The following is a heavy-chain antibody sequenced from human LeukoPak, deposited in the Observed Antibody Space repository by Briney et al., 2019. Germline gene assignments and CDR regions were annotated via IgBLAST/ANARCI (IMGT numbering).Heavy chain of an antibody. D-gene: IGHD5-18*01. Sequence: ASVTVSCKASGYTFTSYGISWVRQAPGQGLEWMGWISAYNGNTNYAQKLQGRVTMTTDTSTSTAYMELRSLRSDDTAVYYCARIRYSYGYPCFDYWGQETLVTVSS. CDR2: ISAYNGNT. CDR1: GYTFTSYG. J-gene: IGHJ4*02. V-gene: IGHV1-18*01. CDR3: ARIRYSYGYPCFDY.